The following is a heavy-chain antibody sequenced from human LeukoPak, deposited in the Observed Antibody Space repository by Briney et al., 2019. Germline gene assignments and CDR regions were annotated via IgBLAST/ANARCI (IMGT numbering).Heavy chain of an antibody. CDR1: GFTFSSYG. CDR2: IWYDGSNK. Sequence: GSSLRLSCAASGFTFSSYGMHWVRQAPGKGLEWVAVIWYDGSNKYYADSVKGRFTISRDNSKNTLYLQMNSLRAEDTAVYYCARESSSGWFDYWGQGTLVTVSS. V-gene: IGHV3-33*01. D-gene: IGHD6-19*01. CDR3: ARESSSGWFDY. J-gene: IGHJ5*01.